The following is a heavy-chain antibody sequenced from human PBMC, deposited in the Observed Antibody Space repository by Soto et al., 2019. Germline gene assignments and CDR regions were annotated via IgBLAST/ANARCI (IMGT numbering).Heavy chain of an antibody. CDR3: ARVGGLGFDP. Sequence: QVQLAQSGAEVKKPGASVKVSCKASGYTFTHYYIHWVRQAPGQGLEWMGMMNPSGGKGSHAQKFQGRVTMTGDTSTTTVYMELSSLTSEDTAVYYFARVGGLGFDPWGQGTLVTVSS. D-gene: IGHD3-16*01. CDR2: MNPSGGKG. J-gene: IGHJ5*02. V-gene: IGHV1-46*01. CDR1: GYTFTHYY.